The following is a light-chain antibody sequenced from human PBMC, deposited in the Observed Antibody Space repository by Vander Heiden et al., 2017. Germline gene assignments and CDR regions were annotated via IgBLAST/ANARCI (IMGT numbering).Light chain of an antibody. Sequence: DIQMTQSPSSLSASVGDRVTISCQASQDIKNYLNWFQQKPGQAPRLLIYDASILESGVPSRFSESGSGTHFTLTISSLQPEDFATYFCQQVDNVPLTFGQGTQMEIK. V-gene: IGKV1-33*01. CDR1: QDIKNY. J-gene: IGKJ5*01. CDR2: DAS. CDR3: QQVDNVPLT.